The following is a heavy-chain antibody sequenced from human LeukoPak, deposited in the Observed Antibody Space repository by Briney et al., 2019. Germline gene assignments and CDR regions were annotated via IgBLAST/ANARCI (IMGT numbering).Heavy chain of an antibody. CDR1: GFTFSSYA. V-gene: IGHV3-23*01. Sequence: GGSLRLSCAASGFTFSSYAMSWVRQAPGKGLEWVSAISGSGGSTYYADSVKGRFTISRDNSKNTLYLQMNSLRAEDTAVYYCAKGGGGFGAVGATRKFDYWGQGTLVTVSS. D-gene: IGHD1-26*01. J-gene: IGHJ4*02. CDR2: ISGSGGST. CDR3: AKGGGGFGAVGATRKFDY.